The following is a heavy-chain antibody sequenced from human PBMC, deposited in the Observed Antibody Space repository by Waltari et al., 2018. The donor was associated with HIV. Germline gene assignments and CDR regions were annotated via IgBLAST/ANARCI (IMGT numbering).Heavy chain of an antibody. Sequence: QVQLQESGPGLVKPSETLSLTCAVSGYSISSGYYWGWIRQPPGKGLEWIGRIYHSGSTYYNPSLKSRVTISVDTSKNQFSLKLSSVTAADTAVYYCARAGPGYSSSWSRVYFDYWGQGTLVTVSS. J-gene: IGHJ4*02. V-gene: IGHV4-38-2*01. CDR3: ARAGPGYSSSWSRVYFDY. CDR2: IYHSGST. CDR1: GYSISSGYY. D-gene: IGHD6-13*01.